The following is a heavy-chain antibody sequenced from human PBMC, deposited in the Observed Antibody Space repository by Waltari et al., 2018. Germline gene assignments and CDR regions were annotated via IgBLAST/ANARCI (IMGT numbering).Heavy chain of an antibody. CDR1: GDSVSSYSAG. J-gene: IGHJ5*02. CDR2: TYYRSIWYF. CDR3: ARVGLVQGRDHWFDP. D-gene: IGHD6-13*01. V-gene: IGHV6-1*01. Sequence: QVQLQQSGPGLLKPSQTLSLTCVISGDSVSSYSAGWNWIRQSPSRGLEWLGRTYYRSIWYFDYAPSMGSRITISPDTSRNQFSLHLNSVTPDDSAMYYCARVGLVQGRDHWFDPWDQGTLVTVSS.